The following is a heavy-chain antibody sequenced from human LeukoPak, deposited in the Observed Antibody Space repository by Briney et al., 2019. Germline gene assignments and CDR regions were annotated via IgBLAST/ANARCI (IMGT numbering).Heavy chain of an antibody. V-gene: IGHV3-7*01. CDR3: ARVSVRRNRYCSSTSCYNTDYFDY. Sequence: GGSLRLSCAASGFTFSSYWMSWVRQAPGKGLEWVANIKQDGSEKYYVDSVKGRFTISRDNAKNSLYLQMNSLRAEDTAVYYCARVSVRRNRYCSSTSCYNTDYFDYWGQGTPVTVSS. CDR1: GFTFSSYW. D-gene: IGHD2-2*02. CDR2: IKQDGSEK. J-gene: IGHJ4*02.